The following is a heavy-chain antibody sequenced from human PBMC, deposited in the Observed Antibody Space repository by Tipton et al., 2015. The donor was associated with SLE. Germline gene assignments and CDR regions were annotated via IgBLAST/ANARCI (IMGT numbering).Heavy chain of an antibody. V-gene: IGHV3-30-3*01. Sequence: SLRLSCAASGFTFSSYAMHWVRQAPGKGLEWVAVISYDGSNKYYADSVKGRFTISRDNSKNTLYLQMNSLRAEDTAVYYCAREIAAAGNEYFQHWGQGTLVTVSS. J-gene: IGHJ1*01. CDR1: GFTFSSYA. CDR2: ISYDGSNK. CDR3: AREIAAAGNEYFQH. D-gene: IGHD6-13*01.